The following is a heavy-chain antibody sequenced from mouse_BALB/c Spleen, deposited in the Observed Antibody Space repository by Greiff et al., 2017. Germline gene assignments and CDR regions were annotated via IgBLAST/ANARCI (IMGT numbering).Heavy chain of an antibody. Sequence: VQLQQSGAEPARPGASVKLSCKASGYTFTSYWMQWVKQRPGQGLEWIGAIYPGDGDTRYTQKFKGKATLTADKSSSTAYMQLSSLASEDSAVYYCARIYYGNYGYFDVWGAGTTVTVSS. V-gene: IGHV1-87*01. D-gene: IGHD2-1*01. CDR2: IYPGDGDT. J-gene: IGHJ1*01. CDR1: GYTFTSYW. CDR3: ARIYYGNYGYFDV.